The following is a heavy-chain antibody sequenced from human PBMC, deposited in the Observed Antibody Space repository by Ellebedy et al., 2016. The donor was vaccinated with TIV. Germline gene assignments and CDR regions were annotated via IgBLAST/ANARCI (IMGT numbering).Heavy chain of an antibody. CDR3: ASLSSTSHEYYYYGMDV. J-gene: IGHJ6*02. V-gene: IGHV3-23*01. CDR2: ISGSGVST. Sequence: GESLKISCAASGFTFSSYAMSWVRQAPGKGLEWVSAISGSGVSTYYADSVKGRFTISRDNSKNTLYLQMNSLRAEDTAVYYCASLSSTSHEYYYYGMDVWGQGTTVTVSS. D-gene: IGHD2-2*01. CDR1: GFTFSSYA.